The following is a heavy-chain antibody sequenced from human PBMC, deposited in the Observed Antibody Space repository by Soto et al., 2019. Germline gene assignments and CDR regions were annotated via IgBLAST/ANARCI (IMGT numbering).Heavy chain of an antibody. CDR1: GGSISSYY. D-gene: IGHD2-2*01. CDR2: IYYSGST. CDR3: ARRAGYCSSSSCDWPLDY. J-gene: IGHJ4*02. V-gene: IGHV4-59*08. Sequence: SQTLSLTCTVSGGSISSYYWNWILQPPGKGLEWIGYIYYSGSTNYNPSLKSRVTMSVDTSKNQFSLRLSSVTAADTAVYYCARRAGYCSSSSCDWPLDYWGQGTLVTDSS.